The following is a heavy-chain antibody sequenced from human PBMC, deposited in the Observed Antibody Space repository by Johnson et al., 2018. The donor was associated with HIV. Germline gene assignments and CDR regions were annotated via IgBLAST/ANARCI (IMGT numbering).Heavy chain of an antibody. CDR3: GRESTGAGTAFDI. D-gene: IGHD2-8*02. Sequence: HVQLVESGGGLVKPGGSLRLSCAASGFSVTSKYLSWVRQARGKGLEWVAVISYDGSNKYYADSVKGRFTISRDNSKNTLYLQMNSLRAEDTAVYYCGRESTGAGTAFDIWGQGTMVTVSS. CDR2: ISYDGSNK. J-gene: IGHJ3*02. CDR1: GFSVTSKY. V-gene: IGHV3-30*14.